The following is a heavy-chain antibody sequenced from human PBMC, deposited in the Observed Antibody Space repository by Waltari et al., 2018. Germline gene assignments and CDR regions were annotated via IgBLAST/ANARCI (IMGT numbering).Heavy chain of an antibody. CDR3: ARGRGDYVWGSYRPSYWYFDL. Sequence: QVQLQQWGAGLLKPSETLSLTCAVYGGSFSGYYWSWIRQPPGKGLEWIGEINHSGSTNYNPSLKSRVTISVDTSKNQFSLELSSVTAADTAVYYCARGRGDYVWGSYRPSYWYFDLWGRGTLVIVSS. CDR1: GGSFSGYY. V-gene: IGHV4-34*01. CDR2: INHSGST. D-gene: IGHD3-16*02. J-gene: IGHJ2*01.